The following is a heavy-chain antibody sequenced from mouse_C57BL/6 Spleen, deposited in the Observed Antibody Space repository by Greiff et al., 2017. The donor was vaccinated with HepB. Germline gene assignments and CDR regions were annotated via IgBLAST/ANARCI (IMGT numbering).Heavy chain of an antibody. D-gene: IGHD2-1*01. V-gene: IGHV3-6*01. CDR3: AREEGYGNYDGYFDV. CDR2: ISYDGSN. CDR1: GYSITSGYY. Sequence: EVQLQESGPGLVKPSQSLSLTCSVTGYSITSGYYWNWIRQFPGNKLEWMGYISYDGSNNYNPSLKNRISITRDTSKNQFFLKLNSVTTEDTATYYCAREEGYGNYDGYFDVWGTGTTVTVSS. J-gene: IGHJ1*03.